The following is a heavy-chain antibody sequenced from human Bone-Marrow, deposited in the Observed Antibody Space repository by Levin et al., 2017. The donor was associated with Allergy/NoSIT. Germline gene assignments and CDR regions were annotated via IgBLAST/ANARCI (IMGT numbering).Heavy chain of an antibody. V-gene: IGHV3-20*04. CDR3: ARNYHGSGSTAFDI. D-gene: IGHD3-10*01. CDR2: INGNGAST. Sequence: SCAASGFRFDDYGMSWVRQAPGKGLEWVSGINGNGASTGYGDSVKGRFTISRDNAKNSLYLQMNSLRVEDTALYYCARNYHGSGSTAFDIWGQGTMVTVSS. CDR1: GFRFDDYG. J-gene: IGHJ3*02.